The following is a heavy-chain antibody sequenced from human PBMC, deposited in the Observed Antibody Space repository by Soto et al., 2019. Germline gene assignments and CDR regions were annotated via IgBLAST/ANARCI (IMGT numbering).Heavy chain of an antibody. Sequence: QVQLVQSGAEVKRPGASVKVSCKASGYTFNTFGISWVRQAPGQGPEWMGCISGDNAKRDYSRKLQGRITLTTDPSTETSYMELRSLTSDDTAVYYCARGWGKYFGVNDYWGQETLVTVSS. V-gene: IGHV1-18*01. CDR2: ISGDNAKR. CDR3: ARGWGKYFGVNDY. CDR1: GYTFNTFG. J-gene: IGHJ4*02. D-gene: IGHD2-8*01.